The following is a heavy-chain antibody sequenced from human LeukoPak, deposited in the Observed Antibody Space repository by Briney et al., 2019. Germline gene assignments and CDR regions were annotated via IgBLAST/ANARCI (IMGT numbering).Heavy chain of an antibody. CDR3: ARTVGGSYIRFGY. V-gene: IGHV1-2*06. CDR1: GYTFTGYY. CDR2: INPNSGGT. D-gene: IGHD1-26*01. Sequence: ASVKVSCKASGYTFTGYYMHWVRQAPGQGLEWMGRINPNSGGTNYAQKFQGRVTMTRDTSISTAYMELSRLRSDDTAVYYCARTVGGSYIRFGYWGQGTLVTVSS. J-gene: IGHJ4*02.